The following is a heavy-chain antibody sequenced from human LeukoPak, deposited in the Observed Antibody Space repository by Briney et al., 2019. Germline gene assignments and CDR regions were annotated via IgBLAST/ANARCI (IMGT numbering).Heavy chain of an antibody. CDR1: GFTFSSYG. CDR2: ISYDGSNK. J-gene: IGHJ4*02. V-gene: IGHV3-30*03. CDR3: ARDMGGYDYTGPIDF. Sequence: PGGSLRLSCAASGFTFSSYGMSWVRRAPGKGLEWVAVISYDGSNKYYADSVKGRFTISRDNSKNTLYLQMNSLRAEDTAVYYCARDMGGYDYTGPIDFWGQGTLVTVSS. D-gene: IGHD5-12*01.